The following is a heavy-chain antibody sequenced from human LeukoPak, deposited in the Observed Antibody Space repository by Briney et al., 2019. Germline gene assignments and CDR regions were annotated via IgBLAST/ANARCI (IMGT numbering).Heavy chain of an antibody. CDR2: ISAYNGNT. CDR3: ARRALGYLAIDY. CDR1: GYTFTSYG. V-gene: IGHV1-18*01. D-gene: IGHD3-22*01. Sequence: ASVKVSCKASGYTFTSYGISWVRQAPGQGLEWMGWISAYNGNTNYAQKLQGRVTMTTDTSTSTAYMELSRLTSDDTAVYYCARRALGYLAIDYWGQGTLVTVSS. J-gene: IGHJ4*02.